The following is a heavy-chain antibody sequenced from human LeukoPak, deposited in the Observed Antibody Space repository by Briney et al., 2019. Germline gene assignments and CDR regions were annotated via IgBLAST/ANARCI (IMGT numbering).Heavy chain of an antibody. CDR1: GGSISSGSYY. Sequence: SETLSLTCTVSGGSISSGSYYWSWIRQPAGKGLEWIGRIYTSGSTNYNPSLKSRVTISVDTSKNQFSLKLSSVTAADTAVYYCLVITFGGVIVNKGDYWGQGTLVTVSS. CDR2: IYTSGST. CDR3: LVITFGGVIVNKGDY. J-gene: IGHJ4*02. D-gene: IGHD3-16*02. V-gene: IGHV4-61*02.